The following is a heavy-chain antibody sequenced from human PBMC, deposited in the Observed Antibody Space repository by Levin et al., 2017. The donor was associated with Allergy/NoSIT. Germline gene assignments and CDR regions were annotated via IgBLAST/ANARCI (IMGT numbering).Heavy chain of an antibody. J-gene: IGHJ4*02. CDR2: INPGGSNT. CDR1: GFTFSTYA. V-gene: IGHV3-23*01. Sequence: GGSLRLSCAASGFTFSTYAMSWVRQAPGKGLEWVSAINPGGSNTYYADSVKGRFTISRDSSKNMLYLQMNSLRAEDTALYYCTTYGDGSGRFDDWGQGALVTVSS. CDR3: TTYGDGSGRFDD. D-gene: IGHD6-19*01.